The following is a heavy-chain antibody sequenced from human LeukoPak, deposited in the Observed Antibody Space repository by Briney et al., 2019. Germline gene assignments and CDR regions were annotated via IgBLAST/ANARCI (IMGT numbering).Heavy chain of an antibody. D-gene: IGHD3-22*01. CDR2: ISDSGGST. CDR3: ASSYGSSAYYPFDY. Sequence: GGSLRLSCVASGFAFRNNAMNWVRQAPGKGLEWVSLISDSGGSTNYADSAKGRFTISRDNSKNTLYLQMNTLRAEDTAIYYCASSYGSSAYYPFDYWGQGTLVTVFS. V-gene: IGHV3-23*01. J-gene: IGHJ4*02. CDR1: GFAFRNNA.